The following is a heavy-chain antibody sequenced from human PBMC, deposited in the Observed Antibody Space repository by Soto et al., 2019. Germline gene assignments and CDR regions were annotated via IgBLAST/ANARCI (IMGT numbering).Heavy chain of an antibody. V-gene: IGHV4-34*01. CDR3: AREAVLSSGWYGPRNWFDP. D-gene: IGHD6-19*01. CDR2: INHSGST. Sequence: QVQLQQWGAGLLKPSETLSLTCAVYGGSFSGYYWSWIRQPPGKGLEWIGEINHSGSTNYNPSLKSRVTISGDTSKNQFSLKLSSVTAADTAVYYCAREAVLSSGWYGPRNWFDPWGQGTLVTVSS. CDR1: GGSFSGYY. J-gene: IGHJ5*02.